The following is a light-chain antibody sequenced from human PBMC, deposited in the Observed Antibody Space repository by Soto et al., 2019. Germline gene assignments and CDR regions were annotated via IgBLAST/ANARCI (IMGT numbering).Light chain of an antibody. J-gene: IGKJ4*01. CDR1: QSVTNS. CDR2: DAS. V-gene: IGKV3-11*01. Sequence: EIVLTQSPATLSLSPGERATLSCRASQSVTNSLAWYQQKPGQAPRLLVYDASNRATGIPTRFSGGGSGTDFTLTISNLEPEDFAVYYCQQHISWPLTFGGGTKVDIK. CDR3: QQHISWPLT.